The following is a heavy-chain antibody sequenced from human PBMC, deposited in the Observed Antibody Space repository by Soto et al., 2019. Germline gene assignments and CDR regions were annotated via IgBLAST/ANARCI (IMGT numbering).Heavy chain of an antibody. D-gene: IGHD4-17*01. J-gene: IGHJ6*02. V-gene: IGHV1-69*06. CDR3: ARDSGYGDYDYYYYGMDV. CDR1: GFTFSTYA. CDR2: IIPIFGTA. Sequence: QVQLVESGGGVVQPGRSLRLSCAASGFTFSTYAISWVRQAPGQGLEWMGGIIPIFGTANYAQKFQGRVTITADKSTSTAYMELSSLRSEDTAVYYCARDSGYGDYDYYYYGMDVWGQGTTVTVSS.